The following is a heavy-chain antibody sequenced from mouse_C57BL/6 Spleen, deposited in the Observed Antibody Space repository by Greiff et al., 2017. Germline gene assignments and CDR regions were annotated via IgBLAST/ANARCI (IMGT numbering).Heavy chain of an antibody. D-gene: IGHD2-4*01. V-gene: IGHV1-18*01. CDR2: INPNNGGT. CDR1: GYTFTDYN. J-gene: IGHJ4*01. Sequence: VQLQQSGPELVKPGASVKIPCKASGYTFTDYNMDWVKQSHGKSLEWIGDINPNNGGTNYNEKFKGKATLTVDTSSSTSYMELLSLTSEDTAVYYCARNDYDEDYMDYWGQGTSVTVSS. CDR3: ARNDYDEDYMDY.